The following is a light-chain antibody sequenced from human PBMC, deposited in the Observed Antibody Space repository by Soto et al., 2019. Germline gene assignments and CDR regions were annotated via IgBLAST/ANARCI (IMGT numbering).Light chain of an antibody. CDR3: AAWDDSLSGYV. CDR2: RNS. J-gene: IGLJ1*01. V-gene: IGLV1-47*01. CDR1: SSNIGRNY. Sequence: QSVLTQPPSASGTPGQRVTISCSGRSSNIGRNYVYWYQQVPGTAPKLLIQRNSQRPSGVPDRFSGSNYGTSASLAISGLRSEDEADYYCAAWDDSLSGYVFGTGTKVTVL.